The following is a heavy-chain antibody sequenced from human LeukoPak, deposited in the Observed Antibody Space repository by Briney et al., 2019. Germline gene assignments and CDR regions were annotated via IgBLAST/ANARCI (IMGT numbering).Heavy chain of an antibody. V-gene: IGHV4-38-2*02. CDR1: DYSISSSYY. CDR2: ISHIGGT. D-gene: IGHD3/OR15-3a*01. CDR3: ARQTGSGLFILP. J-gene: IGHJ4*02. Sequence: SETLSLTCTVSDYSISSSYYWGWIRQPPGKGLEWIGEISHIGGTYYNASLKSQVSISIDTSKNQFSLRLTSVTAADTAVYYCARQTGSGLFILPGGQGTLVTVSS.